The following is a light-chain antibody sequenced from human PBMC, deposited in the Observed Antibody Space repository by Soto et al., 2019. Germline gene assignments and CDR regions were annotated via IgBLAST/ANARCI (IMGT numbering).Light chain of an antibody. J-gene: IGKJ4*01. V-gene: IGKV3-15*01. Sequence: EIVMTQAPATLSVSPGERATLSCRASQRVSSKLAWFQQQPGRAPRLLIYATSARATGIPARFSGSGSGTELTLTLSSLQSEDFAVYYCQQYSEWPLTFGGGTRVEIK. CDR1: QRVSSK. CDR3: QQYSEWPLT. CDR2: ATS.